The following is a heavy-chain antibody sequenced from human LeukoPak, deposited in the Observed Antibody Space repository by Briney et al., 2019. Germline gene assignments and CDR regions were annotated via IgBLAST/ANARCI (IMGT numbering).Heavy chain of an antibody. D-gene: IGHD4-17*01. CDR3: ARDWTTVTFPAAFDI. J-gene: IGHJ3*02. Sequence: GSLRLSCAASGFTFSNYNMNWVRQAPGKGLEWVSSLSSTRSSNIYYAESVKGRFTISRDNAKHSLYLQMSSLRDEDTAVYYCARDWTTVTFPAAFDIWGRGTMVTVSS. CDR1: GFTFSNYN. V-gene: IGHV3-21*01. CDR2: LSSTRSSNI.